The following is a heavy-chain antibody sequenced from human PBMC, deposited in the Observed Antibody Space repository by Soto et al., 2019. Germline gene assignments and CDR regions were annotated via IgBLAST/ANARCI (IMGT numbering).Heavy chain of an antibody. CDR2: IIPIFGTA. D-gene: IGHD1-26*01. J-gene: IGHJ4*02. CDR3: ARDGGRHSGGIDY. V-gene: IGHV1-69*01. Sequence: QVQLVQSGAEVKKPGSSVKVSCKASGGTFSSYSINWVRQAPGQGLEWMGEIIPIFGTANYAQKFQGRVTITADESTSTAYMELSSLSSEATAVYYGARDGGRHSGGIDYWGQGTLVTVSS. CDR1: GGTFSSYS.